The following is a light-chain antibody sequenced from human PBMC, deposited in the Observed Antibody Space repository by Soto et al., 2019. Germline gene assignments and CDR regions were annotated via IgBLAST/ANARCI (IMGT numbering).Light chain of an antibody. CDR1: SSDVGGYNY. Sequence: QSALTQPASVSGSPGQSITISCTGTSSDVGGYNYVSWYQHHPGKAPKLMIYDVSNRPSGVSNRFSGSKSGNTASLTISGLLPEDEADYYCCSYTTSNTRQIVFGTGTKLTVL. CDR3: CSYTTSNTRQIV. V-gene: IGLV2-14*03. J-gene: IGLJ1*01. CDR2: DVS.